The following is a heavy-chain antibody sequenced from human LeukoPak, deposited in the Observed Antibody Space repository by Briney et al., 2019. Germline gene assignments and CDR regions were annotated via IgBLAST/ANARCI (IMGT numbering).Heavy chain of an antibody. Sequence: GASVKVSCKASGYTFTTYTMHWVRQAPGQRLEWMGGIIPIFGTANYAQKLQGRVTITADESTSTAYMELSSLRSEDTAVYYCASIRRVYCSSTSCYEDYYYYMDVWGKGTTVTISS. CDR1: GYTFTTYT. CDR2: IIPIFGTA. D-gene: IGHD2-2*01. CDR3: ASIRRVYCSSTSCYEDYYYYMDV. J-gene: IGHJ6*03. V-gene: IGHV1-69*13.